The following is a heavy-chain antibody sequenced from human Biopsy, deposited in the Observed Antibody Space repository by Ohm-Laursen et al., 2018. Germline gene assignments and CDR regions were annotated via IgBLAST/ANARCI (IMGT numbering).Heavy chain of an antibody. CDR1: GFSVSSYD. J-gene: IGHJ5*02. D-gene: IGHD6-6*01. Sequence: SLRLSCAASGFSVSSYDMNWVRQAPGKGLEWISYISETSSHIYDADSVRGRFTVARDIAKNSLYLQLNSLRVEDTAVYYCARDSSRRAREGGMDAWGQGTLVTVSS. CDR2: ISETSSHI. CDR3: ARDSSRRAREGGMDA. V-gene: IGHV3-21*01.